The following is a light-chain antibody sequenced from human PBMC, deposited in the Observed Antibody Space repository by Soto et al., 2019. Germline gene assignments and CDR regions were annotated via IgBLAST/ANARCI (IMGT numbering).Light chain of an antibody. CDR2: GAS. J-gene: IGKJ3*01. CDR3: HQYNSWPRGT. CDR1: QSVSSSY. V-gene: IGKV3-20*01. Sequence: IVLTQSPAILALSPGDRATLSCRASQSVSSSYLAWYQHKPGQAPRLLIHGASSRVTGIPDRFSGSGSGTDFTLTITRLEPEYFAVYYCHQYNSWPRGTFGPGTKVEIK.